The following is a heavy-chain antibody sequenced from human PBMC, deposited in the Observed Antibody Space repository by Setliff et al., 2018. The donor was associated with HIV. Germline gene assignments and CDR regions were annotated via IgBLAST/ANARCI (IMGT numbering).Heavy chain of an antibody. CDR2: VSQSGST. D-gene: IGHD2-21*01. CDR3: ARVPVAGANWFDP. Sequence: PSETMSLTCSVSGVSINRTGHYWGWIRQSPGKRLEWIGSVSQSGSTYYNPSLKSRTTISVDRSKNLFSLKLISVTAADQGVYYCARVPVAGANWFDPWGLGTLVTVSS. V-gene: IGHV4-39*01. CDR1: GVSINRTGHY. J-gene: IGHJ5*02.